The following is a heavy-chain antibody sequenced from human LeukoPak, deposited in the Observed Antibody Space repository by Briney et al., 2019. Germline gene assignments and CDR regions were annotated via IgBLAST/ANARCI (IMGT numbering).Heavy chain of an antibody. CDR1: GFTFSRYS. CDR2: ISSSSSYI. Sequence: GGSLRLSCAASGFTFSRYSMNWVRQAPGKGLEWVSSISSSSSYIYYTDSVKGRLTISRDNAKNSLYLQMNRLRADDTAVYYCARPRGCGTSRCNNFDYWGQGTLVTVSS. CDR3: ARPRGCGTSRCNNFDY. V-gene: IGHV3-21*01. J-gene: IGHJ4*02. D-gene: IGHD2-21*01.